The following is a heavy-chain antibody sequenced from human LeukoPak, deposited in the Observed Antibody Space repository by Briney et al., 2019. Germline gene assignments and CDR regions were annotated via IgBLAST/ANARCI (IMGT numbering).Heavy chain of an antibody. J-gene: IGHJ3*02. V-gene: IGHV4-59*08. D-gene: IGHD6-13*01. CDR3: ARHGSSWAAFDI. CDR2: IYYSGST. CDR1: GGSISSYY. Sequence: SETLSLTCTVSGGSISSYYWSWIRQPPGKGLEWIGYIYYSGSTNCNPSLKSRVTISVDTSKNQFSLKLSSVTAADTAVYYCARHGSSWAAFDIWGQGTMVTVSS.